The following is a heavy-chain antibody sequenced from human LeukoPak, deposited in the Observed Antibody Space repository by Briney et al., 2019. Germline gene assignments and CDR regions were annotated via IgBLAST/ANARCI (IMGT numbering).Heavy chain of an antibody. J-gene: IGHJ3*02. D-gene: IGHD2-15*01. Sequence: SGPTLVNPTQTLTLTCTLSGFSISNYGVGVGRIRQPPGKALEWLALIYWDDDKRYRPSLKSRLIITKDTSKNQVVFTMTNVDPVDTATYYCAHRRAWSIDAFDIWGQGTMVTVSS. CDR1: GFSISNYGVG. V-gene: IGHV2-5*02. CDR3: AHRRAWSIDAFDI. CDR2: IYWDDDK.